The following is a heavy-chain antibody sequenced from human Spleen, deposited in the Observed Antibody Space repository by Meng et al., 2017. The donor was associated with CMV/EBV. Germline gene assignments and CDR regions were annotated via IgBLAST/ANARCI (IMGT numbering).Heavy chain of an antibody. J-gene: IGHJ4*02. CDR3: ARDGCSSTSCYDY. D-gene: IGHD2-2*01. CDR1: GFAFSDYH. V-gene: IGHV3-11*01. CDR2: ISSSGTTK. Sequence: GESLKISCAASGFAFSDYHMSWIRQAPGKGLECVSYISSSGTTKYYADSVKGRFTISRDSAKNSLYLQMNSLRAEDTAFYYCARDGCSSTSCYDYWGQGTLVTVSS.